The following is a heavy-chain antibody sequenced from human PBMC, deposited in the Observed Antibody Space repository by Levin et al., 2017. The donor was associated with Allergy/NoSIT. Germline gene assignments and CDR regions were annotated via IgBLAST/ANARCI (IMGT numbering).Heavy chain of an antibody. J-gene: IGHJ4*02. Sequence: ASETLSLTCTVSGDSINNYYWSWIRQPPGKGLEWIGFILYSGSTNYNPSLTSRVTISVDTSKNQFSLNLNSVTAADTAVYYCTRGSGWYLYWGQGTLVTVSS. V-gene: IGHV4-59*01. CDR2: ILYSGST. CDR3: TRGSGWYLY. CDR1: GDSINNYY. D-gene: IGHD6-19*01.